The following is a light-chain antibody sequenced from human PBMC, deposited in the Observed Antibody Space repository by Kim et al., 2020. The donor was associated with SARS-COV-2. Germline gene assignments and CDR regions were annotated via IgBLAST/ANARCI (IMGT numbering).Light chain of an antibody. J-gene: IGKJ1*01. CDR1: QSVSSY. CDR2: DAS. Sequence: WPPGERATRACRASQSVSSYLAWYQQKPGQAPRLLIYDASNRATGIPARFSGSGSGTDFTLTISSLEPEDFAVYYCQQRSNWPRTFGQGTKVDIK. CDR3: QQRSNWPRT. V-gene: IGKV3-11*01.